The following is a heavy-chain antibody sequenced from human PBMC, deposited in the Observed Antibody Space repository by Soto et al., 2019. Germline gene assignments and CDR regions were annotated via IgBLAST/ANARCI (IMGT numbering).Heavy chain of an antibody. CDR3: ARENYYYDY. D-gene: IGHD1-7*01. V-gene: IGHV1-18*01. CDR2: IRAYNGKT. CDR1: CYMFASYG. Sequence: GASVKVSCKASCYMFASYGMTWVRQAPGQGLEWMGWIRAYNGKTQYAQQLQGRLTLTTDTPTSTAYMELRSLRSDDTAVYYCARENYYYDYWGQGTLVTVSS. J-gene: IGHJ4*02.